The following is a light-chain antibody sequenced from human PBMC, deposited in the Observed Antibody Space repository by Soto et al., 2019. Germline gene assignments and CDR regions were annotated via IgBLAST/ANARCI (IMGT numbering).Light chain of an antibody. CDR2: DAS. V-gene: IGKV3-11*01. J-gene: IGKJ1*01. Sequence: EIVLTQSPATLSLSPGERATLSCWASQSVSSYLAWYQQKPDQAPRLLIYDASNRATGFPARFSGSGSGTDFTLTISSLEPEDFAVYYCQQRSNWPWTFGQGTKVEIK. CDR1: QSVSSY. CDR3: QQRSNWPWT.